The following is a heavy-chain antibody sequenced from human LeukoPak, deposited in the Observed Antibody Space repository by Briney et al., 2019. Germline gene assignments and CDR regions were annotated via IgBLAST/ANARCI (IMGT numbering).Heavy chain of an antibody. CDR3: ARANLSPVVNY. D-gene: IGHD3-16*02. V-gene: IGHV4-30-2*01. CDR2: IYHSGST. J-gene: IGHJ4*02. CDR1: GGSISSGGYS. Sequence: SETLSLTCAVSGGSISSGGYSWSWIRQPPGKGLEWIGYIYHSGSTYYNPSLKSRVTISVDRSKNQFSLKLSSVTAADTAVYYCARANLSPVVNYWGQGTLVTVSS.